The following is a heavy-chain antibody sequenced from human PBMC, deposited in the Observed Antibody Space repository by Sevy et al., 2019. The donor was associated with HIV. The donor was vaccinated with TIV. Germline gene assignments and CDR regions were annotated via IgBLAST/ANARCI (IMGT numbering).Heavy chain of an antibody. CDR3: ASPYHTFIKAFPSWFDP. D-gene: IGHD3-10*01. CDR2: IYYSGST. Sequence: SETLSLTCTVSGGSISSSSYYWGWIRQPPGKGLEWIGSIYYSGSTYYNPSLKSRVTISVDTSKNQFSLKLSSVTAADTAVYYCASPYHTFIKAFPSWFDPWGQGTLVTVSS. CDR1: GGSISSSSYY. V-gene: IGHV4-39*01. J-gene: IGHJ5*02.